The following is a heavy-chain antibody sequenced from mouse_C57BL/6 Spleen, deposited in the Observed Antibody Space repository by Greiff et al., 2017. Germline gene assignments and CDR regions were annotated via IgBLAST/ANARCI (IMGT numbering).Heavy chain of an antibody. J-gene: IGHJ4*01. D-gene: IGHD1-1*01. CDR2: IYPSDSET. CDR3: ARRGSSFDYYAMDY. V-gene: IGHV1-61*01. Sequence: VKLQQPGAELVRPGSSVKLSCKASGYTFTSYWMDWVKQRTGQGLEWIGNIYPSDSETHYNQKFKDKATLTVDKSSSTAYMQLSSLTSEDSAVYYCARRGSSFDYYAMDYWGQGTSVTVSS. CDR1: GYTFTSYW.